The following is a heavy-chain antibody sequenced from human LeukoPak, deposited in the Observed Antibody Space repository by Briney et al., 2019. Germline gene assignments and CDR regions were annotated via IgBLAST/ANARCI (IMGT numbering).Heavy chain of an antibody. Sequence: QPGGSLRLSCAASGFIVSSKYMSWVRQAPGKGLEWVSLVSSSGANTYYADSVKGRFTISRDNSKNTVYLQMNSLRAEDTAIYYCAKDIQGSYWGQGTLVTVSS. D-gene: IGHD2-21*01. CDR3: AKDIQGSY. V-gene: IGHV3-23*01. CDR1: GFIVSSKY. CDR2: VSSSGANT. J-gene: IGHJ4*02.